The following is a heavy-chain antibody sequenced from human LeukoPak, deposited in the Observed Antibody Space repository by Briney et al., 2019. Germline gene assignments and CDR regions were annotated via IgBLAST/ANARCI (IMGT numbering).Heavy chain of an antibody. CDR3: ARDGGQRGYSYGYALDFDY. Sequence: SETLSLTCTVSGGSISSYYWSRIRQPPGKGLEWIGYIYYSGSTNYNPSLKSRVTISVDTSKNQFSLKLSSVTAADTAVYYCARDGGQRGYSYGYALDFDYWGQGALVTVSS. CDR2: IYYSGST. V-gene: IGHV4-59*01. CDR1: GGSISSYY. J-gene: IGHJ4*02. D-gene: IGHD5-18*01.